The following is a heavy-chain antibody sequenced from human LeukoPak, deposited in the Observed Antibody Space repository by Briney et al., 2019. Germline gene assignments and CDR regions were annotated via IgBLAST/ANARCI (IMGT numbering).Heavy chain of an antibody. D-gene: IGHD6-13*01. CDR3: ARVAAAHPFDY. Sequence: SETLSLTCAVYGGSFSGYYWSWIRQPPGKGLEWIGEINHSGSTNYNPSLKSRVNISVDTSKNQFSLKLSSVTAADTAVYYCARVAAAHPFDYWGQGTLVTVSS. CDR2: INHSGST. CDR1: GGSFSGYY. V-gene: IGHV4-34*01. J-gene: IGHJ4*02.